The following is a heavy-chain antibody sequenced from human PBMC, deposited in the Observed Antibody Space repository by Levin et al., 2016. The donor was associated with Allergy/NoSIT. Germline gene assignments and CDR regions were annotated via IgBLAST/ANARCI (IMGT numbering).Heavy chain of an antibody. CDR2: ISYDGSNK. CDR3: ARDLHSSSWLGPDFDY. V-gene: IGHV3-30-3*01. D-gene: IGHD6-13*01. J-gene: IGHJ4*02. Sequence: VRQAPGKGLEWVAVISYDGSNKYYADSVKGRFTISRDNSKNTLYLQMNSLRAEDTAVYYCARDLHSSSWLGPDFDYWGQGTLVTVSS.